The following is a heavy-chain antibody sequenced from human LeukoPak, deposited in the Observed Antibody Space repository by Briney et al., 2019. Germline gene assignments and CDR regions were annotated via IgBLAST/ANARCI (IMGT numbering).Heavy chain of an antibody. CDR1: GFAFSSYW. D-gene: IGHD2-15*01. Sequence: GSLRLSCGASGFAFSSYWMTWLRQAPGKGLEFVANIEPAGSATYYADSVKGRFTISRDNTTNLLYLQMHSLTAEDSAVYHCGRFGYVSAVDTSGQGALVTVSS. V-gene: IGHV3-7*01. J-gene: IGHJ5*02. CDR2: IEPAGSAT. CDR3: GRFGYVSAVDT.